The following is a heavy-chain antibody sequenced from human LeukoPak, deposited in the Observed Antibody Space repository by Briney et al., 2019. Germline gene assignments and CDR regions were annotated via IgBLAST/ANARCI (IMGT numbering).Heavy chain of an antibody. Sequence: ASVKVSCKASGGTFISYAISWVRQAPGQGLEWMGGIIPIFGTANYAQKFQGRVTITTDESTSTAYMELSSLRSEDTAVYYCARVGPAAILGTYNWFDPWGQGTLVTVSS. CDR3: ARVGPAAILGTYNWFDP. V-gene: IGHV1-69*05. CDR1: GGTFISYA. D-gene: IGHD2-2*02. J-gene: IGHJ5*02. CDR2: IIPIFGTA.